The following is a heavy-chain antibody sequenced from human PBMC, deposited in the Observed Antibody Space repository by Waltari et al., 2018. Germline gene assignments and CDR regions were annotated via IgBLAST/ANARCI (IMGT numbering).Heavy chain of an antibody. CDR3: AKLMRDILTGPDY. CDR1: GFTLSDYA. Sequence: EVQLLESGGGLVQPGRPLRLTCVASGFTLSDYAMSWVRQAPGKGLEWVSNLSSSGNGKYYADSVNGRFSIARDTSKNTLYLHMSSLRVEDTAVYYCAKLMRDILTGPDYWVQGTLVTVSS. V-gene: IGHV3-23*01. J-gene: IGHJ4*02. CDR2: LSSSGNGK. D-gene: IGHD3-9*01.